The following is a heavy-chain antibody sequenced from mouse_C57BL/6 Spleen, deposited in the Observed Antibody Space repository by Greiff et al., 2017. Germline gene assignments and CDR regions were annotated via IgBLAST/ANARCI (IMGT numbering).Heavy chain of an antibody. CDR3: ARGMVTTSSYAMDY. Sequence: VQLQQSGAELVKPGASVKISCKASGYAFSSYWMNWVKQRPGKGLEWIGQIYPGDGDTNYNGKFKGKATLTADKSSSTAYMQLSSLTSEDSAVYFCARGMVTTSSYAMDYWGQGTSVTVSS. D-gene: IGHD2-2*01. CDR2: IYPGDGDT. CDR1: GYAFSSYW. V-gene: IGHV1-80*01. J-gene: IGHJ4*01.